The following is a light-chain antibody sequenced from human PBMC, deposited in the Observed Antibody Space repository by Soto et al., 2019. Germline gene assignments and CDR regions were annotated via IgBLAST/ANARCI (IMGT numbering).Light chain of an antibody. CDR2: KAS. CDR3: QQYNTYPYT. J-gene: IGKJ2*01. CDR1: QSISMW. Sequence: DIQMTQSPSTLSASVGDRVTITCRASQSISMWLAWYQQKPGKAPKVLIYKASSLESGVPSRFSGSGSGTEFTLTIRSLQPDDFATYYCQQYNTYPYTFGQGTQLEIK. V-gene: IGKV1-5*03.